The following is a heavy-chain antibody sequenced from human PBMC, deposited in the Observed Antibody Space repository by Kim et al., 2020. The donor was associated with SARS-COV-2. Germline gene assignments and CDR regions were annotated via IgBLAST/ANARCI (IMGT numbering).Heavy chain of an antibody. CDR2: ISSSSSYI. CDR3: ARDIPYCSSTSCSPTELHRGRFFDY. J-gene: IGHJ4*02. CDR1: RFTFSSYS. Sequence: GGSLRLSCAASRFTFSSYSMNWVRQAPGKGLEWVSSISSSSSYIYYADSVKGRFTISRDNAKNSLYLQMNSLRAEDTAVYYCARDIPYCSSTSCSPTELHRGRFFDYWGQGTLVTVSS. V-gene: IGHV3-21*01. D-gene: IGHD2-2*01.